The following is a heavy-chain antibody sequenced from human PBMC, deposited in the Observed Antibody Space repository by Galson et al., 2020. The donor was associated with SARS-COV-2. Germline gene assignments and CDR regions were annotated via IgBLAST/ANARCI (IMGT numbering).Heavy chain of an antibody. V-gene: IGHV3-48*04. CDR2: ISSSSYTI. CDR1: GFTFSSYT. CDR3: ASRYCSGGACYLDY. D-gene: IGHD2-15*01. Sequence: GESLKISCAASGFTFSSYTLTWVRQAPGKGLEWISYISSSSYTISYADSVKGRFTISRDNAKNSLFLQMNSLRADDTAVYYCASRYCSGGACYLDYWGQGTLVTVSS. J-gene: IGHJ4*02.